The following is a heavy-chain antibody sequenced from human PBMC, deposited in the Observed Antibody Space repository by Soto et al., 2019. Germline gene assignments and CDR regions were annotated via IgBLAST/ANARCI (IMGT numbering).Heavy chain of an antibody. J-gene: IGHJ4*02. CDR2: IYDGGRT. V-gene: IGHV4-30-4*01. CDR1: GGSISTVDYW. Sequence: QVQLQESGPGLVKPSQTLSLTCTVSGGSISTVDYWWSWIRQPPDMGLEWIGHIYDGGRTYNNPSLESRVTMQVDTSKSQLPRTLSSVSAADTAVYYCARGPSGDKVDSWGQGTLVTVSS. D-gene: IGHD7-27*01. CDR3: ARGPSGDKVDS.